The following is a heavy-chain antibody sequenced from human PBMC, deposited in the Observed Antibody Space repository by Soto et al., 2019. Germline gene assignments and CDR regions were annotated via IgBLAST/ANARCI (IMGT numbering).Heavy chain of an antibody. D-gene: IGHD1-1*01. CDR1: GYTFTSYD. CDR2: MNPNSGNT. J-gene: IGHJ6*03. CDR3: ARGGHTYWKDYDIDV. V-gene: IGHV1-8*01. Sequence: ASVKVSCKASGYTFTSYDINWVRQATGQGLEWMGWMNPNSGNTGYAQKFQGRVTMTRNTSISTAYLAMRSLSSEDTAVYYCARGGHTYWKDYDIDVWGQGTQVTVYS.